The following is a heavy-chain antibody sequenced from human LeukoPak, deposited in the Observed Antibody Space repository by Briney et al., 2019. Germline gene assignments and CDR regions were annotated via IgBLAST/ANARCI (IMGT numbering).Heavy chain of an antibody. V-gene: IGHV3-21*01. J-gene: IGHJ1*01. CDR1: GFTFSTYN. D-gene: IGHD6-25*01. CDR2: ISSSSNYI. Sequence: KPGGSLRLSCAASGFTFSTYNLNWVRQAPGKGLEWVSSISSSSNYIYYADSVKGRFTISRDNAKNSLYLQMSSLRDEDTSVYYCARDHRGVLYFQHWGQGTLVTVSS. CDR3: ARDHRGVLYFQH.